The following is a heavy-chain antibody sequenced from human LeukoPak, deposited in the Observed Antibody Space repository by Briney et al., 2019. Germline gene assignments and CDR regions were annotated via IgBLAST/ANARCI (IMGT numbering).Heavy chain of an antibody. CDR2: IYSSGST. D-gene: IGHD6-13*01. CDR1: GGSMSNYY. V-gene: IGHV4-4*07. Sequence: SETLSLTCTVSGGSMSNYYWSWIRQPAGKGLEWIGRIYSSGSTNYNPSLKSRVTISVDTSKNQFSLKLSSVTAADTAVYYCARWSSWYFDYWGQGTLVTVSS. J-gene: IGHJ4*02. CDR3: ARWSSWYFDY.